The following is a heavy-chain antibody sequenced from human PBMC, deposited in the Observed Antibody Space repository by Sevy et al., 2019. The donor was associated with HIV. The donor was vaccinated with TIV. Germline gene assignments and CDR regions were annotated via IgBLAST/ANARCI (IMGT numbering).Heavy chain of an antibody. CDR2: IRSKAYGGTT. V-gene: IGHV3-49*03. CDR3: TRDQGGWLQDYVDY. Sequence: GGSLRLSCTTSGFTFGDYAMSWFRQAPGKGLEWVGFIRSKAYGGTTEYAASVKGRFTISRDDSKSIAYLQMNSLKTEDTAVYYCTRDQGGWLQDYVDYWGQGTLVTVSS. J-gene: IGHJ4*02. CDR1: GFTFGDYA. D-gene: IGHD5-12*01.